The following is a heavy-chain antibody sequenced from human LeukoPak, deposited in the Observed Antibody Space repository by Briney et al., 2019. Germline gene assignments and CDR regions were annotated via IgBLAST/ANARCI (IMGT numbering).Heavy chain of an antibody. CDR3: ARVGYTSGWYFDY. Sequence: TGGSLRLSCAAAGFSFSVYSIDWVRQAPGKGLEWVSSISGSSRYIHHADSVKGRFTISRDNAKNSVFLRMNSLRAEDTAVYYCARVGYTSGWYFDYWGRGTLVTVSS. CDR2: ISGSSRYI. V-gene: IGHV3-21*01. J-gene: IGHJ4*02. D-gene: IGHD6-19*01. CDR1: GFSFSVYS.